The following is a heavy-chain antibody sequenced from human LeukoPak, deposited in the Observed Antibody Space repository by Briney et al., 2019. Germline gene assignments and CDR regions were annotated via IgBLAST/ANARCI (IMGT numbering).Heavy chain of an antibody. Sequence: SETLSLTCTVSGGSISSSSYYWSWIRQPPGKGLEWIGEINHSGSTNYNPSLKSRVTISVDTSKNQFSLKLSSVTAADTAVYYCARQNFELRYFDWLLSINWFDPWGQGTLVTVSS. CDR2: INHSGST. J-gene: IGHJ5*02. CDR1: GGSISSSSYY. D-gene: IGHD3-9*01. CDR3: ARQNFELRYFDWLLSINWFDP. V-gene: IGHV4-39*01.